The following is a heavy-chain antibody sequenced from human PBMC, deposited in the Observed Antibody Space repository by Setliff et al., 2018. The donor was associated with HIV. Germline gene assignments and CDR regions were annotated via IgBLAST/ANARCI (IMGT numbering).Heavy chain of an antibody. CDR1: GYTFINYH. Sequence: ASVKVSCKASGYTFINYHITRVRQAPGQGLEWVGSISASGINTNYTQGRVTMTTDISTSTAYMELRSLRSADSAVYYCARVPVSNYYYYMDVWGKGTTVTVSS. CDR3: ARVPVSNYYYYMDV. CDR2: ISASGINT. V-gene: IGHV1-18*01. J-gene: IGHJ6*03.